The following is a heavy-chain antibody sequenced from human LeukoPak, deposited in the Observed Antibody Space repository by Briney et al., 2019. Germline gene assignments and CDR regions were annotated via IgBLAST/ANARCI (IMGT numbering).Heavy chain of an antibody. D-gene: IGHD3-10*01. J-gene: IGHJ4*02. CDR2: IKSKSDGGTT. V-gene: IGHV3-15*05. CDR3: TTVTLRPVGL. CDR1: GFTVSSYG. Sequence: GGSLRLSCAASGFTVSSYGMSWVRQAPGKGLEWVGRIKSKSDGGTTDYAAPVKGRFTISRDDSKNTLFLQVNSLKIEDTAVYYCTTVTLRPVGLWGQGTLVTVSS.